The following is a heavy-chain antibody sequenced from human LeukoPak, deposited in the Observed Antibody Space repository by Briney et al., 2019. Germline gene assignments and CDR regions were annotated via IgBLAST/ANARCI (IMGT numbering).Heavy chain of an antibody. CDR2: IKQDGSEK. Sequence: PGGSLRLSCTASGFTFSSYWMSWVRQAPGKGLEWVANIKQDGSEKYYVDSVRGRFTISRDNAKNSLYLQMNSLRAEDTAVYYCALLRPLSVGAFDIWGQGTMVTVSS. CDR1: GFTFSSYW. J-gene: IGHJ3*02. CDR3: ALLRPLSVGAFDI. V-gene: IGHV3-7*01. D-gene: IGHD2-15*01.